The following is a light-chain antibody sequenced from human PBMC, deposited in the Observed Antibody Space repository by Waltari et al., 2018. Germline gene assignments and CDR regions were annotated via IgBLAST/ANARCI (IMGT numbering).Light chain of an antibody. CDR1: SSDVGNYNL. J-gene: IGLJ1*01. CDR2: EVT. CDR3: CSYVGLGIYV. V-gene: IGLV2-23*02. Sequence: QSGLTQPASVSGSPGQSITISCPGTSSDVGNYNLVSWYQQFPGKAPQLMVSEVTKRASGVSDRFSGSKSGNTASLTIHGLQSEDEADYYCCSYVGLGIYVFGSGTKVTVL.